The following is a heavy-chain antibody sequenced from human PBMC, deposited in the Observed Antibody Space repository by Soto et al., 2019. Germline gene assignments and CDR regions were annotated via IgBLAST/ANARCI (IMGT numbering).Heavy chain of an antibody. D-gene: IGHD5-18*01. J-gene: IGHJ4*02. CDR1: GFTFSSYG. CDR3: ARVRGYSYGYGDY. CDR2: IWYDGSNK. V-gene: IGHV3-33*01. Sequence: VQLVESGGGVVQPGRSLRLSCAASGFTFSSYGMHWVRQAPGKGLEWVAVIWYDGSNKYYADSVKGRFTISRDNSKNTLYLQMNSLRAEDTAVYYCARVRGYSYGYGDYWGQGTLVTVSS.